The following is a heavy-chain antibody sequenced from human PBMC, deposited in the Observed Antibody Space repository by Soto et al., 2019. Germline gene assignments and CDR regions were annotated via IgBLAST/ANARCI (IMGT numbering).Heavy chain of an antibody. D-gene: IGHD3-10*01. V-gene: IGHV3-21*06. Sequence: EVQLVESGGGLVKPGGSLRLSCAASGFTFSAYSMNWDRQAPGKGLEWVASISGSSIYIIYAESVKGRFTISRDDAKNSLFLQMTSLRADDTAVYYCARFETETPIGTEYWGQGTLITVSS. J-gene: IGHJ4*02. CDR1: GFTFSAYS. CDR3: ARFETETPIGTEY. CDR2: ISGSSIYI.